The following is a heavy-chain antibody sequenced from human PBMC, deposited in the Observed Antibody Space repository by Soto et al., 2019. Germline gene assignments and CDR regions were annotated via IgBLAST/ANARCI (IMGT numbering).Heavy chain of an antibody. Sequence: SSETLSLTCTVSGGSISSYYWSWIRQPAGKGLEWIGRIYTSGSTNYNPSLKSRVTMSVDTSKNQFSLKLSSVTAADTAVYYCARDHVPIVATIIYYYGMDVWGQGTTVTVSS. D-gene: IGHD5-12*01. CDR3: ARDHVPIVATIIYYYGMDV. J-gene: IGHJ6*02. V-gene: IGHV4-4*07. CDR1: GGSISSYY. CDR2: IYTSGST.